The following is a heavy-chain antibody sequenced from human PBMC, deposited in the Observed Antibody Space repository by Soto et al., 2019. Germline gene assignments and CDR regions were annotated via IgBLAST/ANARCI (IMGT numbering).Heavy chain of an antibody. D-gene: IGHD6-19*01. CDR2: ISGSGDST. V-gene: IGHV3-23*01. J-gene: IGHJ3*02. Sequence: GGSLRLSCAASGFTFSNYAMSWVRQAPGKGLEWVSTISGSGDSTYYADSVKGRFTISRDNSKNTLYLQMNSLRVEDTAVYYCAKPYSSGWYQASDICGQGTMVTVSS. CDR3: AKPYSSGWYQASDI. CDR1: GFTFSNYA.